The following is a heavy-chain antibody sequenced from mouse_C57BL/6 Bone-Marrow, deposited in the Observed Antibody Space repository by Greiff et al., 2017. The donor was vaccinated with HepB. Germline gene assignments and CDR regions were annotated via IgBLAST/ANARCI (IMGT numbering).Heavy chain of an antibody. D-gene: IGHD4-1*01. J-gene: IGHJ3*01. CDR3: AGDLGRGFAY. CDR2: ITHSGDT. CDR1: GFPFTSGYF. Sequence: VQLQESGPGLVKPSQSLFLTRSPSGFPFTSGYFWIWIRQSPGNPLELIGYITHSGDTFYNPSFQSPISITRETSKNQFFLQLNYVTTEDTAMYYCAGDLGRGFAYWGQGTLVTVSA. V-gene: IGHV12-3*01.